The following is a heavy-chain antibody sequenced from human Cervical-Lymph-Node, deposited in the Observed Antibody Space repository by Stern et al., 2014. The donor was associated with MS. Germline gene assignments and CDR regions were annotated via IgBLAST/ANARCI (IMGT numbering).Heavy chain of an antibody. Sequence: QLVQSGPEVKKPGTSVTVSCKASGFTFTSSAVQWVRQARGQRLEWIGLIAVGSGNTNYAQKFQERVTITRDMSTSTAYMELSSLRSEDTAVYYCAAEPMYYSDSVGAFDIWGQGTMVTVSS. J-gene: IGHJ3*02. CDR1: GFTFTSSA. D-gene: IGHD3-22*01. CDR2: IAVGSGNT. CDR3: AAEPMYYSDSVGAFDI. V-gene: IGHV1-58*01.